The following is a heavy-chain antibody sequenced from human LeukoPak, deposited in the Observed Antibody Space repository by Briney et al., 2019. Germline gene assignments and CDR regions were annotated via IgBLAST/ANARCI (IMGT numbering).Heavy chain of an antibody. J-gene: IGHJ4*02. Sequence: GGSLRLSCAASGFTFSRYDMSWVRQAPGKGLEWVSAISGSGGSTYYADSVKGRFTISRDNSKNTLFLQMNSLRAEDTAVYYCAKSLSRIVVIPAAHFWGQGTLVSVSS. V-gene: IGHV3-23*01. CDR2: ISGSGGST. D-gene: IGHD2-2*01. CDR1: GFTFSRYD. CDR3: AKSLSRIVVIPAAHF.